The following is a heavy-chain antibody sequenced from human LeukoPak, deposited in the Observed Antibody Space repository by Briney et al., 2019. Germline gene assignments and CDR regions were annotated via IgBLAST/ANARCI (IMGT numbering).Heavy chain of an antibody. D-gene: IGHD3-22*01. CDR2: IRSKANSYAT. CDR1: GFTFSGSA. CDR3: TRQPGSGYYDV. V-gene: IGHV3-73*01. J-gene: IGHJ6*02. Sequence: GGSLRLSCAASGFTFSGSAMHWVRQASGKGLEWVGRIRSKANSYATAYAASVKGRFTISRDDSKNTAYPQMNSLKTEDTAVYYCTRQPGSGYYDVWGQGTTVTVSS.